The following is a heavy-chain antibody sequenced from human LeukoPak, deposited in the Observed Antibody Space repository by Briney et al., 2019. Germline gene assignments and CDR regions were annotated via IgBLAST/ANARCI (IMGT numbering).Heavy chain of an antibody. CDR3: ARETEHYYDSSGYDY. V-gene: IGHV3-48*03. J-gene: IGHJ4*02. D-gene: IGHD3-22*01. Sequence: PGGSLRLSCAASGFTFSSYEMNWVRQAPGKGLEWVSYIGSSGSTIYYADSVKGRFTISRDNAKNSLYLQMNSLRAEDTAVYYCARETEHYYDSSGYDYWGQGTLVTVSS. CDR1: GFTFSSYE. CDR2: IGSSGSTI.